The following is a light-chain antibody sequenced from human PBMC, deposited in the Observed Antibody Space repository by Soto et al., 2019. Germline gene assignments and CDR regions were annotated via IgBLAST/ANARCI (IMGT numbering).Light chain of an antibody. V-gene: IGKV3-15*01. CDR3: QQYNNLPRT. J-gene: IGKJ1*01. CDR2: GAS. Sequence: EIVMTQSPATLSVSPGERATLSCRASQSVSSYLAWYQQKPGQAPRLLIYGASTRATGIPSRFSGSGSGTEFTLTISSLQSEDFAVYYCQQYNNLPRTFGQGTKVEIK. CDR1: QSVSSY.